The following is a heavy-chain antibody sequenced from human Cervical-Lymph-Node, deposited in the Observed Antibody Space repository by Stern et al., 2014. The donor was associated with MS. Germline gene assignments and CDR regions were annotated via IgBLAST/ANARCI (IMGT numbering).Heavy chain of an antibody. Sequence: VQLVEYGGGVVQPGKSLRLSWAAAGFTFSTYGMHWVRQAPGKGLEWVNFISFDGNKKYFADAVKGRFATSRDNSKDTLHLEMKSLTVDDTAVYYCAKAPIAMVGSYLDSWGQGTLVIVSS. J-gene: IGHJ4*02. CDR1: GFTFSTYG. CDR3: AKAPIAMVGSYLDS. CDR2: ISFDGNKK. D-gene: IGHD6-19*01. V-gene: IGHV3-30*18.